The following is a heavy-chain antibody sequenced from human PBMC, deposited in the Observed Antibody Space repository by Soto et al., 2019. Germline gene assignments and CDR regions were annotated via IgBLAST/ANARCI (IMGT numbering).Heavy chain of an antibody. D-gene: IGHD2-2*01. V-gene: IGHV1-69*01. Sequence: QVQLVQSGAEVKKPGSSVKVSCKASGGTFSSYAISWVRQAPGQGLEWMGGIIPISGTANYAQKFQGRVTITAAETTSTAYMELSSLRTEETAVYYCARSQGSSTSLEIYYYYYYGMDVWGQGTTVTVSS. CDR2: IIPISGTA. CDR3: ARSQGSSTSLEIYYYYYYGMDV. J-gene: IGHJ6*02. CDR1: GGTFSSYA.